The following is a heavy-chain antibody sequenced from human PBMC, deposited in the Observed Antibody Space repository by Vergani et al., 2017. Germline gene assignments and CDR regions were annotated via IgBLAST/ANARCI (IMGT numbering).Heavy chain of an antibody. CDR2: FIPIFGTA. J-gene: IGHJ4*02. Sequence: QVQLVQSGAEVKKPGSSVKVSCKASGGTFISYAISWVRQAPGQGLEWMGGFIPIFGTANYAQKFQGRVTITADKSTSTAYMELSSLRSEDTAVYYCARDRRYCSGGSCYLYYFDYWGQGTLVTVSS. CDR3: ARDRRYCSGGSCYLYYFDY. CDR1: GGTFISYA. D-gene: IGHD2-15*01. V-gene: IGHV1-69*06.